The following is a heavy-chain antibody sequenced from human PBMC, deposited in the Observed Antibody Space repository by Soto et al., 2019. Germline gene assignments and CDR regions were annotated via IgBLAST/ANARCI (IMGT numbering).Heavy chain of an antibody. V-gene: IGHV3-30*18. CDR1: GFTFSSYG. Sequence: QVQLVESGGGVVQPGRSLRLSCAASGFTFSSYGMHWVRQAPGKGLEWVAVISYDGSNKYYADSVKGRFTISRDNSKNTLYLQMNSLRAEDTAVYYCAKDEVYSGALDYWGQGTLVTVSS. CDR2: ISYDGSNK. D-gene: IGHD1-26*01. J-gene: IGHJ4*02. CDR3: AKDEVYSGALDY.